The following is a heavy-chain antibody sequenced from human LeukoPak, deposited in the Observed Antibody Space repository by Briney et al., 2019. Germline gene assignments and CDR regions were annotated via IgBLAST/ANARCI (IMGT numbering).Heavy chain of an antibody. CDR3: ARGRSGYDLDAFDI. CDR2: MNPNSGNT. V-gene: IGHV1-8*01. D-gene: IGHD5-12*01. J-gene: IGHJ3*02. CDR1: GYTFTSYD. Sequence: ASVKVSCKASGYTFTSYDINWGRQATGQGLEWMGWMNPNSGNTGYAQKFQGRVTMTRNTSISTAYMELSSLRSEDTAVYYCARGRSGYDLDAFDIWGQGTMVTVSS.